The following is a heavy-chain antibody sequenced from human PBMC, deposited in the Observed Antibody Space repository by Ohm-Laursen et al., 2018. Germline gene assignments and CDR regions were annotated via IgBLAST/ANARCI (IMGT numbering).Heavy chain of an antibody. CDR2: ISRNSGSI. V-gene: IGHV3-9*01. CDR1: GFTFDDYA. Sequence: SLRLSCTASGFTFDDYAMHWVRQAPEKGLEWVSGISRNSGSIGYADSVKGRFTISRDNAKNSLYLQMNSLRAEDTALCYCAKDSSGGYYGMHVWGQGTTVTVSS. CDR3: AKDSSGGYYGMHV. D-gene: IGHD3-10*01. J-gene: IGHJ6*02.